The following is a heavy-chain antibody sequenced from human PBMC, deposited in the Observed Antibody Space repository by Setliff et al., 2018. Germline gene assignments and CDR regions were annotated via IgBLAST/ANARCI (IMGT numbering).Heavy chain of an antibody. CDR1: GFTFSNYE. J-gene: IGHJ4*02. Sequence: GSLRLSCAASGFTFSNYEMNWVRQAPGKGLEWVSYINSGGSLIYYADSVKGRFTISRDNAKNTLYLQMNSLRPEDTAVYYCARTCSGSGCYAGLESWGQGTPVTVSS. CDR3: ARTCSGSGCYAGLES. CDR2: INSGGSLI. V-gene: IGHV3-48*03. D-gene: IGHD2-15*01.